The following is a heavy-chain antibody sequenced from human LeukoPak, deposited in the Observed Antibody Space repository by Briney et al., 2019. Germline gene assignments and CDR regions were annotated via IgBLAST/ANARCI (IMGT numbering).Heavy chain of an antibody. CDR3: AKVREKQWLYYFDF. J-gene: IGHJ4*02. V-gene: IGHV3-23*01. Sequence: GGSLRLSCAASGFTFSSYGMSWVRQAPGKGLEWVSLISASGGTTYYADSVKGRFTISRDNSENTLYLQMNSLGAEDTAVFYCAKVREKQWLYYFDFWGQGTLVTVSS. CDR2: ISASGGTT. D-gene: IGHD6-19*01. CDR1: GFTFSSYG.